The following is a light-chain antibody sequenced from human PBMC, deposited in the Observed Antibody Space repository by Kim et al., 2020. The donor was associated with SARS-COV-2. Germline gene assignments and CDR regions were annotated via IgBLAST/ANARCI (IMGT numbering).Light chain of an antibody. CDR3: QQSYSTPWT. CDR2: AAS. J-gene: IGKJ1*01. Sequence: ASVGDRVTITCQASQSISSYLNWYQQKPGKAPKRLIYAASSLQSGVPSRFSGSGSGTDFTLTISSLQPEDFATYYCQQSYSTPWTFGQGTKVDIK. CDR1: QSISSY. V-gene: IGKV1-39*01.